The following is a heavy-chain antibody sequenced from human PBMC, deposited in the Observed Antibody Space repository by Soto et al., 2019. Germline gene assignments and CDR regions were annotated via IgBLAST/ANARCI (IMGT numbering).Heavy chain of an antibody. V-gene: IGHV4-31*03. CDR1: GGSISSGGYY. CDR3: ARDKKVPAASGYYYVMDV. CDR2: IYYSGST. Sequence: SETLSLTCTVSGGSISSGGYYWSWIRQHPGKALEWIGYIYYSGSTYYNPSLKSRVTISVDTSKNQFSLKLSSVTAADTAVYYCARDKKVPAASGYYYVMDVWGQRTTVTVSS. D-gene: IGHD2-2*01. J-gene: IGHJ6*02.